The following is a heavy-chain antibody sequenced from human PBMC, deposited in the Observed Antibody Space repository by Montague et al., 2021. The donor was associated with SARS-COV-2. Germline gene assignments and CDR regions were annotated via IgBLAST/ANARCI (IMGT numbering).Heavy chain of an antibody. D-gene: IGHD3-22*01. Sequence: SKTLSHTCTVSGGSISSYYWNWIRQPPGKGLEWIGNIYYSGRTNYNPSLKSRVTISVDTSKNQFSLKLSSVTAADTAVYYCARGGGSGYRYYFDYWGQGSLVTVSS. CDR1: GGSISSYY. CDR2: IYYSGRT. J-gene: IGHJ4*02. V-gene: IGHV4-59*13. CDR3: ARGGGSGYRYYFDY.